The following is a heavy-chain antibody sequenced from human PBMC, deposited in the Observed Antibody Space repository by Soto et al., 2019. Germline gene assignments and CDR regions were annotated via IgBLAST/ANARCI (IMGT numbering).Heavy chain of an antibody. D-gene: IGHD3-3*01. V-gene: IGHV3-23*01. Sequence: GGSLRLSCVASGFTFDTYALNWVRQAPGKGLEWVSAIGSSGSTYYADSVKGRFTISRDAPKKTLYLQMNSLRVEDTAKYYCAKGFRSLEWYSLAPFDYWGQGALVTVSS. CDR2: IGSSGST. J-gene: IGHJ4*02. CDR3: AKGFRSLEWYSLAPFDY. CDR1: GFTFDTYA.